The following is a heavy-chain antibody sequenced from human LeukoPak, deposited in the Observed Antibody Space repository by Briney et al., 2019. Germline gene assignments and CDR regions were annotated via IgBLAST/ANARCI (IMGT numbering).Heavy chain of an antibody. Sequence: ASVKVSCKASGGTFSSYAISWVRQAPGQGLEWMGGIIPIFGTANYAQKFQGRVTITADESTSTAYMELSSLGSEDTAVYYCARGFDSPNIRGFPSYGMDVWGQGTTVTVSS. V-gene: IGHV1-69*13. CDR1: GGTFSSYA. CDR3: ARGFDSPNIRGFPSYGMDV. J-gene: IGHJ6*02. D-gene: IGHD3-9*01. CDR2: IIPIFGTA.